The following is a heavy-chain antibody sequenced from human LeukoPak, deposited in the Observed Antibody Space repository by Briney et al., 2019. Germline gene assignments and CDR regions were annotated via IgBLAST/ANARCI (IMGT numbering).Heavy chain of an antibody. D-gene: IGHD6-13*01. J-gene: IGHJ4*02. Sequence: SETLSLTCTVSGGSISSYYWSWIRQPPGEGLEWIGYIHYSGSTNYNPSLKSRVTISVDTSKNQFSLKLSSVTAADTAVYYCARVSPWSSSWYYFDYWGQGTLVTVSS. CDR3: ARVSPWSSSWYYFDY. V-gene: IGHV4-59*01. CDR1: GGSISSYY. CDR2: IHYSGST.